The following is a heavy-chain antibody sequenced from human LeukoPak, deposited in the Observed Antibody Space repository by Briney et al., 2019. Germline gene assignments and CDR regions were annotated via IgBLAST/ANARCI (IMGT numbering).Heavy chain of an antibody. Sequence: PSETLSLTCTVSGGSINNCCCRWIRQPAGKGLEWIGRIQTTRNTNYNPSLKSRVTMPVDTSNTQFSLKVSSVTDADTAVYYCARDSEGWGSGYYFYYMDVWGKGTTVPVSS. CDR3: ARDSEGWGSGYYFYYMDV. V-gene: IGHV4-4*07. J-gene: IGHJ6*03. D-gene: IGHD3-16*01. CDR2: IQTTRNT. CDR1: GGSINNCC.